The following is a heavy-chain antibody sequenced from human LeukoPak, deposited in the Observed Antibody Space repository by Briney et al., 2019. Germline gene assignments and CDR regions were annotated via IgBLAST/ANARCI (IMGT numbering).Heavy chain of an antibody. J-gene: IGHJ4*02. D-gene: IGHD6-6*01. V-gene: IGHV1-46*01. Sequence: ASVKVSCKASGYTFISYQMHWVRQAPGQGLEWVGIINPTGGSTSHAQKFQGRVTTTRDTSTSTVYMELSSLRSEDTAVYYCARKGSSSCFDYWGQGTLVTVSS. CDR1: GYTFISYQ. CDR2: INPTGGST. CDR3: ARKGSSSCFDY.